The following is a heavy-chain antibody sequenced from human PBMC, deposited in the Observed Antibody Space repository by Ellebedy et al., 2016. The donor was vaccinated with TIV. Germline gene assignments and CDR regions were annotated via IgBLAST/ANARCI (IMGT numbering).Heavy chain of an antibody. CDR1: GLTFSVYP. CDR3: ARRGRGPVGLDY. Sequence: GESLKISXAASGLTFSVYPMTWVRQAPGKGLEWISTIGGLDTATHYADSVKGRFTISRDNSKDTVYLQMNSLRVEDTALYYCARRGRGPVGLDYWGQGTLVTVSS. CDR2: IGGLDTAT. V-gene: IGHV3-23*01. J-gene: IGHJ4*02. D-gene: IGHD3-10*01.